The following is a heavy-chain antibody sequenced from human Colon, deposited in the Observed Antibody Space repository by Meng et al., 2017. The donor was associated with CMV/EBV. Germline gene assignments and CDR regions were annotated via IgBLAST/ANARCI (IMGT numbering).Heavy chain of an antibody. J-gene: IGHJ4*02. Sequence: GGSLRLSCAASGFTFSSYSMNWVRQAPGKGLEWVSSISSSSSYIYYADSVKGRFTISRDNAKNSLYLQMNSLRAEDTAVYYCARGSCSSTSCFTRRYSSSWYIDYWGQGTLVTVFS. CDR2: ISSSSSYI. D-gene: IGHD2-2*01. CDR1: GFTFSSYS. V-gene: IGHV3-21*01. CDR3: ARGSCSSTSCFTRRYSSSWYIDY.